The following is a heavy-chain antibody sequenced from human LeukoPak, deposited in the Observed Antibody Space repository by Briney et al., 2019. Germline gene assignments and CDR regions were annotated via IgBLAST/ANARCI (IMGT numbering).Heavy chain of an antibody. J-gene: IGHJ3*02. V-gene: IGHV4-59*01. Sequence: KASETMSLTCTVSGGSISSYYWSWIRQPPGKGLEWIGSISYSGITNYNPSLKSRVTISLGTSKNQFSLKLSSVTAADTAVYYCARAFTKVDAFDIWGQGTMVTVSS. CDR1: GGSISSYY. D-gene: IGHD3-3*01. CDR3: ARAFTKVDAFDI. CDR2: ISYSGIT.